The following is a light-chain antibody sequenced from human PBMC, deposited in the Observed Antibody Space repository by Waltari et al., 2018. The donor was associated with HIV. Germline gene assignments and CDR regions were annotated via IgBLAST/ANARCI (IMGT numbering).Light chain of an antibody. J-gene: IGKJ3*01. CDR3: MQGTHWPPFT. Sequence: DVVMTQSPLSLPVTLGQPASISCRSSQSLVYSDGKTYLNWFQQRPGQSPRRLIYKVSNRDSGVPDRFSGSGSGTDFTLKISRVEAEDVGVYYCMQGTHWPPFTFGPGTKVHIK. V-gene: IGKV2-30*01. CDR1: QSLVYSDGKTY. CDR2: KVS.